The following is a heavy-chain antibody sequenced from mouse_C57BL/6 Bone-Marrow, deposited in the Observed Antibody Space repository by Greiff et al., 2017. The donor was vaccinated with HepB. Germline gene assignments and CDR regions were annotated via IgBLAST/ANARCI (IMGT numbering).Heavy chain of an antibody. CDR1: GFTFSDYG. V-gene: IGHV5-17*01. J-gene: IGHJ4*01. D-gene: IGHD2-1*01. CDR3: VRNGNYLYYYAMDY. Sequence: EVKLMESGGGLVKPGGSLKLSCAASGFTFSDYGMHWVRQAPEKGLEWVAYISSGSSTIYYADTVKGRFTISRDNAKNTLFLQMTSLRSEDTAMYYCVRNGNYLYYYAMDYWGQGTSVTVSS. CDR2: ISSGSSTI.